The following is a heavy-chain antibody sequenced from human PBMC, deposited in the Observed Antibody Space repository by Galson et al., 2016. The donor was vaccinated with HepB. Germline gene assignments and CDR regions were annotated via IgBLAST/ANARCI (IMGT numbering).Heavy chain of an antibody. CDR1: GFTFSSYG. Sequence: SLRLSCAASGFTFSSYGLHWVRQAPGKGLEWVAVISYDGSNKFYADSVKGRFTISRDNSKNTLYLQMNSLRAEDTAVYYCARGKQKGFYTMVRGVIWSYSLDVWGQGTTVTVSS. J-gene: IGHJ6*02. CDR3: ARGKQKGFYTMVRGVIWSYSLDV. D-gene: IGHD3-10*01. CDR2: ISYDGSNK. V-gene: IGHV3-30*03.